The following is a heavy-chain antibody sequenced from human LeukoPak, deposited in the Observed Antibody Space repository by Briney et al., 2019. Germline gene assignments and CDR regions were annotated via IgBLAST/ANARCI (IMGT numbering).Heavy chain of an antibody. V-gene: IGHV3-23*01. J-gene: IGHJ4*02. CDR1: GFTFSGYA. CDR2: LSDRGGST. D-gene: IGHD3-3*01. CDR3: AKDRLGYWSGYYFGIFDY. Sequence: PGGSLRLSCAVSGFTFSGYAMSWVRQAPGKGLEWVSALSDRGGSTYYADPVKGRFTISRDNSKNMMYLQMNSLRADDTAVYYCAKDRLGYWSGYYFGIFDYWGQGLLVTVSS.